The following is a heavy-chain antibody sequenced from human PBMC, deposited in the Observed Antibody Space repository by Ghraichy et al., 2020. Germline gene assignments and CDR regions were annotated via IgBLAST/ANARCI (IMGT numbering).Heavy chain of an antibody. CDR1: GFTFSSYA. V-gene: IGHV3-23*01. D-gene: IGHD6-6*01. CDR2: ISGSGCSK. J-gene: IGHJ4*02. Sequence: GGSLRLSCAASGFTFSSYAMSWVRQAPGKGLEWVSAISGSGCSKYYADSVKGRFTISRDNSKNTLYLQMNSLRAEDTAVYYCAKDRVAARPHFDYWSQGTLVSVSS. CDR3: AKDRVAARPHFDY.